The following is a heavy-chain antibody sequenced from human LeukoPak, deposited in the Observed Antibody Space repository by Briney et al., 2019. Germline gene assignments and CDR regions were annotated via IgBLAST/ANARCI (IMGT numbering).Heavy chain of an antibody. Sequence: GGSLRLSCAASGFTFNTYSMNRVRRAPGKGLEWVSSISTSSIYIYYADSVKGRFTISRDNAKNSLYLQMNSLRAEDTAVYYCARGEWSSSPFDYWGQGSLVTVSS. V-gene: IGHV3-21*01. D-gene: IGHD6-6*01. CDR1: GFTFNTYS. CDR3: ARGEWSSSPFDY. CDR2: ISTSSIYI. J-gene: IGHJ4*02.